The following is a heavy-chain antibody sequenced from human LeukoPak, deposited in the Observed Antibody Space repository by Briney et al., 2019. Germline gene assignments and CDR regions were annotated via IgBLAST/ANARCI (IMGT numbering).Heavy chain of an antibody. D-gene: IGHD4-17*01. CDR1: GFSVSSNY. V-gene: IGHV3-66*01. J-gene: IGHJ4*02. CDR3: ARGQGTVTTH. Sequence: GGSLRLSCAASGFSVSSNYMSWVRQAPGKGLEWVSVIYSGGSIYYADSVKGRFTSSRDSSKNTMYLQMNSLRAEDTAVYFCARGQGTVTTHWGQGTLVTVSS. CDR2: IYSGGSI.